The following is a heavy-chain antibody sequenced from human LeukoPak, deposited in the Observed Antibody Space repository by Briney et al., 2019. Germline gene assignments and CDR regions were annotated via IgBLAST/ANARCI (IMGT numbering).Heavy chain of an antibody. CDR3: ARDHAF. CDR2: VFYSGSS. V-gene: IGHV4-31*03. D-gene: IGHD3-3*02. Sequence: PSQTLSLTCTVSGDSMSSGTYYWSWIRQHPGKGLEWIGHVFYSGSSYYNPSLRSRVTFSVDTSKNQFSLELSSVTAADTAVYYCARDHAFWGQGTLVTVSS. J-gene: IGHJ4*02. CDR1: GDSMSSGTYY.